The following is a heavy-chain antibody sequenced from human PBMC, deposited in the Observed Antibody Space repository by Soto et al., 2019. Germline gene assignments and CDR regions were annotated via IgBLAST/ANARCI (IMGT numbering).Heavy chain of an antibody. CDR1: GGTFTSYA. Sequence: QVQLVQSGAEVKKPGSSVKVSCKASGGTFTSYAISWVRQAPGQGLEWVGGIIPIFGTADYAQKFQGRVTITADESTSTAYMELSSLRSEDTAVYYCATRKGGYQSYYYGMDVWGQGTTVTV. D-gene: IGHD3-16*02. V-gene: IGHV1-69*12. CDR3: ATRKGGYQSYYYGMDV. CDR2: IIPIFGTA. J-gene: IGHJ6*02.